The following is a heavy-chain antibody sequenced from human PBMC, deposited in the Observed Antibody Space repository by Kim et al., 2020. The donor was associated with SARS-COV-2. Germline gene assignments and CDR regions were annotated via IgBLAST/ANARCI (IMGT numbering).Heavy chain of an antibody. CDR2: IYYSGST. D-gene: IGHD3-10*01. J-gene: IGHJ4*02. CDR1: GGSISSSSYY. V-gene: IGHV4-39*01. CDR3: ARSFLWFGEWLPPSWVSFYFDY. Sequence: SETLSLTCTVSGGSISSSSYYWGWIRQPPGKGLEWIGSIYYSGSTYYNPSLKSRVTISVDTSKNQFSLKLSSVTAADTAVYYCARSFLWFGEWLPPSWVSFYFDYWGQGTLVTVSS.